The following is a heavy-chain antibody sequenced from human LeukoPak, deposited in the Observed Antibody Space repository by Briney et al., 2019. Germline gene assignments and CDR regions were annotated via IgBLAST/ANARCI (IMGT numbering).Heavy chain of an antibody. CDR3: AKDPSGIVVVPAAMSDY. V-gene: IGHV3-23*01. Sequence: GGSLRLSCAASGFTFSSYAMSWVRQAPGKGLEWVSAISGSGGSTYYADSVKGRFTISRDNSKNTLYLQMDSLRAVDTAVYYCAKDPSGIVVVPAAMSDYWGQGTLVTVSS. J-gene: IGHJ4*02. CDR2: ISGSGGST. CDR1: GFTFSSYA. D-gene: IGHD2-2*01.